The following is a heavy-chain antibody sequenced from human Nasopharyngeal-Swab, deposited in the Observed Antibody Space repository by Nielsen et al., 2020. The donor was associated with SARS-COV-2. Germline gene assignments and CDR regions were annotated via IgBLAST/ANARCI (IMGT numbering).Heavy chain of an antibody. CDR2: NYYRGST. CDR3: ARLDPYSSRDDY. J-gene: IGHJ4*02. Sequence: RQAPGKGQEWIGSNYYRGSTYDNPALKRRVTIAVDTSKNQYSLKLSSVTAADTAVYYCARLDPYSSRDDYWGQGTLVTVSS. V-gene: IGHV4-39*01. D-gene: IGHD6-13*01.